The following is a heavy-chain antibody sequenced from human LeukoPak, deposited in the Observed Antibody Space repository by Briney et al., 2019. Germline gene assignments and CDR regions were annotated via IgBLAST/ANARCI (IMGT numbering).Heavy chain of an antibody. CDR1: GGSISSSSYY. Sequence: SETLSLTCTVSGGSISSSSYYWGWIRQPPGKGLEWIGSIYYSGSTNYNPSLKSRVTISVDTSKNQSSLKLSSVTAADTAVYYCARLFSPSSIAVAGSGDYWGQGTLVTVSS. CDR2: IYYSGST. V-gene: IGHV4-39*07. J-gene: IGHJ4*02. CDR3: ARLFSPSSIAVAGSGDY. D-gene: IGHD6-19*01.